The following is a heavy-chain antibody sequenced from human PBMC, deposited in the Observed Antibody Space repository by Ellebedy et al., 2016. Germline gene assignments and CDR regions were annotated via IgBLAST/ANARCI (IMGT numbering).Heavy chain of an antibody. CDR1: GGSFSGYY. Sequence: SETLSLXCAVYGGSFSGYYWSWIRQPPGKGLEWIGEINHSGSTNYNPSLKSRVTISVDTSKNQFSLKLSSVTAADTAVYYCARGLLTGYLRRGSWFDPWGQGTLVTVSS. CDR3: ARGLLTGYLRRGSWFDP. D-gene: IGHD3-9*01. J-gene: IGHJ5*02. CDR2: INHSGST. V-gene: IGHV4-34*01.